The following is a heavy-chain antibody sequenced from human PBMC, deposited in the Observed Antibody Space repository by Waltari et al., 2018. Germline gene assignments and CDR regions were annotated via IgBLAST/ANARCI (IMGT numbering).Heavy chain of an antibody. J-gene: IGHJ4*02. D-gene: IGHD3-10*01. V-gene: IGHV3-48*03. CDR1: GFTFSSYE. Sequence: EVQLVESGGGLVQPGGSLRLSCAASGFTFSSYEINWVRQAQGKGLEWVSYISSSGSTIYYADSVKGRFTISRDNAKNSLYLQMNSLRAEDTAVYYCARALGSVDYWGQGTLVTVSS. CDR3: ARALGSVDY. CDR2: ISSSGSTI.